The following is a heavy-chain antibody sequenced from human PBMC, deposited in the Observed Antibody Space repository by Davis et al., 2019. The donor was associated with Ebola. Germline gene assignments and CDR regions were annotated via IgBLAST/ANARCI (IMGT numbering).Heavy chain of an antibody. CDR3: ARSPRLFCSSTSCYGRGRWFDP. CDR2: INHSGST. Sequence: MPSETLSLTCTVSGGSISSSSYYWSWIRQPPGKGLEWIGEINHSGSTNYNPSLKSRVTISVDTSKNQFSLKLSSVTAADTAVYYCARSPRLFCSSTSCYGRGRWFDPWGQGTLVTVSS. V-gene: IGHV4-39*07. D-gene: IGHD2-2*01. J-gene: IGHJ5*02. CDR1: GGSISSSSYY.